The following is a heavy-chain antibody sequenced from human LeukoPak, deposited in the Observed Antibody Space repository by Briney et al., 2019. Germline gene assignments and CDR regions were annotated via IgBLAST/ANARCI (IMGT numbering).Heavy chain of an antibody. Sequence: GGSLRLSCAAPGFTFSSYSMNSVRQAPGKGLEWVSSISNSSSYIYYADSVKGRFTISRDNAKNSLYLQMNSLRAEDTAVYYCARDEGGSGWYRSYWYFDLWGRGTLVTVSS. CDR2: ISNSSSYI. V-gene: IGHV3-21*01. CDR1: GFTFSSYS. D-gene: IGHD6-19*01. J-gene: IGHJ2*01. CDR3: ARDEGGSGWYRSYWYFDL.